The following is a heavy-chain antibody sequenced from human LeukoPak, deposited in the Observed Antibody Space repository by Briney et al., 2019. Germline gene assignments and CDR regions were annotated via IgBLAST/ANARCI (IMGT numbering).Heavy chain of an antibody. Sequence: PGRSLRLSCAASGFTFDDYAMHWVRQAPGKGLEWVSGISWNSGSISYADSVKGRFTISRDNAKNSLYLQMNSLRAEDTALYYCAGGGYSYGLLVYWGQGTLVTVSS. D-gene: IGHD5-18*01. CDR2: ISWNSGSI. V-gene: IGHV3-9*01. CDR3: AGGGYSYGLLVY. J-gene: IGHJ4*02. CDR1: GFTFDDYA.